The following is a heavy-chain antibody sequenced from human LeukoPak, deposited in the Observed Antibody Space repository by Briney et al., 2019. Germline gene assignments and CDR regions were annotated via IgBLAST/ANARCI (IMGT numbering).Heavy chain of an antibody. D-gene: IGHD1-26*01. CDR3: ARVRVGATDNAFDI. V-gene: IGHV3-11*04. CDR1: GFTFSDYY. J-gene: IGHJ3*02. CDR2: ISSSGSTI. Sequence: GGSLRLSCAASGFTFSDYYMSWIRQAPGKGLEWVSYISSSGSTIYYADSVKGRFTISRDNAKNSLYLQMNSLRAEDTAVYYCARVRVGATDNAFDIWGQGTMVTVSS.